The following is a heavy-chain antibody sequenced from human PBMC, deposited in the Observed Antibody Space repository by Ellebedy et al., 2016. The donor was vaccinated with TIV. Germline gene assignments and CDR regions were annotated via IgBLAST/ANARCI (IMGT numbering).Heavy chain of an antibody. CDR1: GFSFGRFD. CDR2: VTTAGDT. J-gene: IGHJ4*02. Sequence: GESLKISCAGSGFSFGRFDIHWVRQAVGKGLEWISSVTTAGDTYYRGSVKGRFTISRENAKNSVFLQMSGLRAEDTAVYYCARATGTRYSSNWHDIDYWGQGTLVTVSS. CDR3: ARATGTRYSSNWHDIDY. V-gene: IGHV3-13*01. D-gene: IGHD6-13*01.